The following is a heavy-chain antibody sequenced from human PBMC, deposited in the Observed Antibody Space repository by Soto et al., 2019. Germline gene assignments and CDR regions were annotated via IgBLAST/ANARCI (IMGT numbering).Heavy chain of an antibody. D-gene: IGHD6-19*01. CDR3: VKQAPAGCHFFDT. V-gene: IGHV3-30*18. CDR1: GFTFRTYG. J-gene: IGHJ4*02. Sequence: QVQLVESGGGVVQPGRSLRLSCAASGFTFRTYGMHWVRQTPGEGLKWVAGISYDATKKYYADSVKGRFTISRDNSKNTLYLQMDSLRTEDTAVYYCVKQAPAGCHFFDTWGQGTLVTVSS. CDR2: ISYDATKK.